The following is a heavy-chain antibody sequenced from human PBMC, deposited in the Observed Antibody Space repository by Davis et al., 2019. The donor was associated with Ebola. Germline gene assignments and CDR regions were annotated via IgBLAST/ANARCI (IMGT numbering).Heavy chain of an antibody. D-gene: IGHD3-10*01. Sequence: GESLKISCKGSGYSFTSYWIGWVRQMPGKGLEWMGIIYPGDSDTRYSPSFQGQVTISADKSISTAYLQWSSLKASDTAVYYCARGSYDYGSGSYSVNDAFDIWGQGTMVTVSS. CDR3: ARGSYDYGSGSYSVNDAFDI. CDR1: GYSFTSYW. J-gene: IGHJ3*02. V-gene: IGHV5-51*01. CDR2: IYPGDSDT.